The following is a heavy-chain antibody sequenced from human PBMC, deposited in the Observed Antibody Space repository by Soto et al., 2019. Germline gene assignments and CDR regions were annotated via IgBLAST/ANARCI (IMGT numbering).Heavy chain of an antibody. J-gene: IGHJ6*02. V-gene: IGHV4-39*01. CDR2: IYYSGST. CDR3: ARLGDPGYYYFYGMAV. D-gene: IGHD2-21*02. CDR1: GGSISSCGYY. Sequence: SETLSLTCTVSGGSISSCGYYWSWMRQHPGKGLEWIGYIYYSGSTYYNPSLKSRVTISVDTSKNQFSLKLSSVTAADTAVYYCARLGDPGYYYFYGMAVWGQGTTVTVSS.